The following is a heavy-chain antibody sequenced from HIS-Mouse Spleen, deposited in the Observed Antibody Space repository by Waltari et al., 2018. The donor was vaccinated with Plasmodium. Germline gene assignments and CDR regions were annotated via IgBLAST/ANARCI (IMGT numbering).Heavy chain of an antibody. CDR1: GGSISSYY. D-gene: IGHD6-6*01. CDR3: ARGGYSSSSYYFDY. J-gene: IGHJ4*02. V-gene: IGHV4-59*01. CDR2: IYYSGST. Sequence: QVQLQESGPGLVKPSETLSLTCTVSGGSISSYYWSWIRQPPGKGLEWIAYIYYSGSTNYNPSLKRRVTISVDTSKNQFSLKLSSVTAADTAVFYCARGGYSSSSYYFDYWGQGTLVTVSS.